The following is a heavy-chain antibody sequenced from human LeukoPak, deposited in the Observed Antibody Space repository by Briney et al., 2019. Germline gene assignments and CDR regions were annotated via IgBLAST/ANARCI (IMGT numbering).Heavy chain of an antibody. CDR3: ARDCGVAKGSYLGAFDI. CDR1: GGSISSSSYY. V-gene: IGHV4-39*07. D-gene: IGHD2-21*01. Sequence: SETLSLTCTVSGGSISSSSYYWGWIRQPPGKGLEWIGSIYYSGSTYYNPSLKSRVTISVDTSKNQFSLKLSSVTAADTAVYYCARDCGVAKGSYLGAFDIWGQGTMVTVSS. CDR2: IYYSGST. J-gene: IGHJ3*02.